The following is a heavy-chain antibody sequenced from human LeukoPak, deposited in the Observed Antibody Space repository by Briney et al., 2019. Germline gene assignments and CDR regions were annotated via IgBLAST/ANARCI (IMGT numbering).Heavy chain of an antibody. Sequence: PGGSLRLSCAASGFTFSDYYMSWIRQAPGKGLEWVSYISSSSSYTNYADSVKGRFTISRDNAKNSLYLQMNSLRAEDTAVYYCARRGYSYGYFDYWGQGPWSPSPQ. J-gene: IGHJ4*02. CDR2: ISSSSSYT. CDR1: GFTFSDYY. CDR3: ARRGYSYGYFDY. V-gene: IGHV3-11*03. D-gene: IGHD5-18*01.